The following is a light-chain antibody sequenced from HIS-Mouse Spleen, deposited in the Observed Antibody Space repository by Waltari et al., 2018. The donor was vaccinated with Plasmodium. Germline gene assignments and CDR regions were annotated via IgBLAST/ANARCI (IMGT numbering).Light chain of an antibody. CDR1: SSDVGGYNY. J-gene: IGLJ1*01. V-gene: IGLV2-8*01. Sequence: QSALTQPPSASGSPGPSVTISCTGTSSDVGGYNYVSWYQQHPGKAPKLMIYEVSKRPSGVPDRFSGSKSGNTASLTVSGLQAEDEADYYCCSYAGSYTFVFGTGTKVTVL. CDR3: CSYAGSYTFV. CDR2: EVS.